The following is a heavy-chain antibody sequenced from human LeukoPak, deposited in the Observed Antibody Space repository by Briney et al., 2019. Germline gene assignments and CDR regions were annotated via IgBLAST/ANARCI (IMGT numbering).Heavy chain of an antibody. D-gene: IGHD1-14*01. V-gene: IGHV4-39*07. J-gene: IGHJ2*01. CDR1: GGSLSNRNYY. Sequence: SETLSLTCNVSGGSLSNRNYYWGWIRQPPGKGLEWIGSIYYRGSTYYNPSLKSRVTVSIDMSKTQFSLKLSSVTAADTAVYYCARDFPPEWYFDLWGRGTLVTVSS. CDR2: IYYRGST. CDR3: ARDFPPEWYFDL.